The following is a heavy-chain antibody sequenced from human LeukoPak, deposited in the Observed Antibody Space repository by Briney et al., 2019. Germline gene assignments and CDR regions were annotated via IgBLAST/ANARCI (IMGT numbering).Heavy chain of an antibody. CDR3: AKATDSSGYYYFDY. CDR2: ISWNSGGI. CDR1: GFTFDDYA. Sequence: GGSLRPSCAASGFTFDDYAMHWVRQAPGKGLEWVSGISWNSGGIGYADSVKGRFTISRDNAKNSLYLQMNSLRAEDTALYYCAKATDSSGYYYFDYWGQGTLVTVSS. D-gene: IGHD3-22*01. J-gene: IGHJ4*02. V-gene: IGHV3-9*01.